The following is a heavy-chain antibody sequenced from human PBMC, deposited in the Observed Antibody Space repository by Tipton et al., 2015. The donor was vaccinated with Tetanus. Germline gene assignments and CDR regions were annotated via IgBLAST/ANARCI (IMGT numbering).Heavy chain of an antibody. CDR2: IYFKGDT. Sequence: TLSLTCTVSGGSMSNNYWSWIRQPPGKGLEWIASIYFKGDTYYSPSLKSRVTIEVDTSQNLFSLTLTSVTAADTAVYYCARHLYGYWFDPWGQGALVTVSS. J-gene: IGHJ5*02. V-gene: IGHV4-39*02. D-gene: IGHD2/OR15-2a*01. CDR3: ARHLYGYWFDP. CDR1: GGSMSNNY.